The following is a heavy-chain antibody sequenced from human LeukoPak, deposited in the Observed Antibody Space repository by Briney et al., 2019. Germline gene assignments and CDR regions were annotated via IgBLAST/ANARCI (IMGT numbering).Heavy chain of an antibody. D-gene: IGHD5-24*01. CDR3: ARVVLGGYNTHNWFDP. CDR2: INPNSGGT. Sequence: ASVKVSCKASGYTFTGYYMHWVRQAPGQGLEWMGRINPNSGGTNYAQKFQGRVTMTRDTSISTAYMELSRLRSDDTAVYYCARVVLGGYNTHNWFDPWDQGTLVTVSS. J-gene: IGHJ5*02. CDR1: GYTFTGYY. V-gene: IGHV1-2*06.